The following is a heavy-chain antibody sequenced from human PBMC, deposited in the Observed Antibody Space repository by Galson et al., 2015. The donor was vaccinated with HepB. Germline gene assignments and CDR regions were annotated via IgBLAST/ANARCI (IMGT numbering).Heavy chain of an antibody. V-gene: IGHV5-51*01. CDR2: INPGDSAI. CDR1: GYSFTNYW. Sequence: QSGAEVKRPGESLKISCKGSGYSFTNYWIGWVRQMPGKGLEWMGIINPGDSAIRYSPSLQGQVTISADKSINTVYLHWSGLKASDTAMYHFARPQTAVISTDVFDIWGQGTMVVVSS. D-gene: IGHD4-17*01. J-gene: IGHJ3*02. CDR3: ARPQTAVISTDVFDI.